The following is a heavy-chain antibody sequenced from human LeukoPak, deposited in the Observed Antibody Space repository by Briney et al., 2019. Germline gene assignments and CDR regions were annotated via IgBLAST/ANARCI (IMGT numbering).Heavy chain of an antibody. Sequence: ASVKVSCRASGYTFTGYYIHWVRQAPGQGLEGMGRVNANNGDTKYAQKFQGRVTMTRDTSISTAYMELASLRSDDTAVFYCAREVGYSSSYYGRFDPWGQGTLVIVSS. J-gene: IGHJ5*02. CDR3: AREVGYSSSYYGRFDP. V-gene: IGHV1-2*06. CDR2: VNANNGDT. CDR1: GYTFTGYY. D-gene: IGHD1-26*01.